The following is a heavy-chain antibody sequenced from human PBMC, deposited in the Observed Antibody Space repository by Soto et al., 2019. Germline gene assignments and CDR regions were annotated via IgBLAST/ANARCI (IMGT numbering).Heavy chain of an antibody. J-gene: IGHJ2*01. V-gene: IGHV3-33*03. CDR3: ATNVRDGGSYSHWYLGL. Sequence: QVQLVESGGGVVQPGRSLKISCAASGFSFSTHGMHWVRQAPGKGLEWVAVIWYDGSNKHYADSVKGRFTISRDNSRNTMYLQMNILRAEDTAVDYCATNVRDGGSYSHWYLGLWGRGTLVAVSS. D-gene: IGHD1-26*01. CDR2: IWYDGSNK. CDR1: GFSFSTHG.